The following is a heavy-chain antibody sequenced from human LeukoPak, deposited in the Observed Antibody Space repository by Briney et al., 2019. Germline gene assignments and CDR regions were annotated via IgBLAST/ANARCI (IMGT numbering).Heavy chain of an antibody. CDR1: GGTFSSYA. V-gene: IGHV1-69*05. CDR2: IIPIFGTA. Sequence: ASVKVSCKASGGTFSSYAISWVRQAPGQGLEWMGGIIPIFGTANYAQKFQGRVTITTDESTSTAYMELSSLRSEDTAVYYCASRRAHSYGYEVDYYYYYYMDVWGKGTTVTVSS. J-gene: IGHJ6*03. CDR3: ASRRAHSYGYEVDYYYYYYMDV. D-gene: IGHD5-18*01.